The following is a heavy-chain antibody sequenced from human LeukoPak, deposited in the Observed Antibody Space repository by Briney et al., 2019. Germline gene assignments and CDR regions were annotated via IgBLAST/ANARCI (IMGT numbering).Heavy chain of an antibody. CDR3: ARGAAGTGAADY. J-gene: IGHJ4*02. CDR1: SGSISTSNYY. D-gene: IGHD6-13*01. Sequence: PSETLSLTCTVSSGSISTSNYYWGWVRQPPGKALEWIGNIFYSGSTYYSPSLKSRVTISLDSSKNQFSLRLSSVTAADTAVYFCARGAAGTGAADYWGQGTLVTVSS. CDR2: IFYSGST. V-gene: IGHV4-39*07.